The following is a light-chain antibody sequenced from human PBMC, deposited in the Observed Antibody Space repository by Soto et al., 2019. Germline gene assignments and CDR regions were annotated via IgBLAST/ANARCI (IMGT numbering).Light chain of an antibody. CDR1: QSISNH. Sequence: DIQMTQSPSSLSASVGDRVTITCRASQSISNHLNWYQQRPGKAPKLLIYAASTLQSGVPSRFSGSGSGTDFTLTISSLQSEDFATYFCQHVYSTPCTFGPGTKVDIK. V-gene: IGKV1-39*01. J-gene: IGKJ3*01. CDR2: AAS. CDR3: QHVYSTPCT.